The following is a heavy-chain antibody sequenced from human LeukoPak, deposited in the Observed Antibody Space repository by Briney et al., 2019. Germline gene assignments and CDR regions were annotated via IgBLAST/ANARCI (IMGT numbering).Heavy chain of an antibody. CDR2: ISAYNGNT. CDR1: GYTFTSYG. Sequence: GASVKVSCKASGYTFTSYGISWVRQAPGQGLEWMGWISAYNGNTNYAQKVQGRVTITTDTSTSTAYMELRSLRSDDTAVYYCAREETHHVYYGMDVWGQGTMVTVSS. J-gene: IGHJ6*02. D-gene: IGHD1-14*01. V-gene: IGHV1-18*01. CDR3: AREETHHVYYGMDV.